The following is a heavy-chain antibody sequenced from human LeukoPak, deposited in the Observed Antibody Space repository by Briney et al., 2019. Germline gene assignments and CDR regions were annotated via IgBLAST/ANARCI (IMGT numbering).Heavy chain of an antibody. V-gene: IGHV3-48*02. Sequence: GGSLRLSCAASGFTFSDYSMNWVRQAPGKGLEWISYISRSSNIMNYANSVKGRFTISRSTAKNSLYLQMNSLRDEDTAIYYCARDRRDYYYYGMDVWGQGTTVTVS. J-gene: IGHJ6*02. CDR1: GFTFSDYS. CDR3: ARDRRDYYYYGMDV. CDR2: ISRSSNIM.